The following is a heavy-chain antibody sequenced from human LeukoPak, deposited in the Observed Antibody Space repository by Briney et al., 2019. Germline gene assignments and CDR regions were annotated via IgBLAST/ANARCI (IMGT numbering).Heavy chain of an antibody. CDR1: GFTFSSYS. CDR3: ARDARDSSGYYDCFDL. V-gene: IGHV3-21*01. J-gene: IGHJ5*02. Sequence: GGSQRLFCAASGFTFSSYSMNWVRQAPGKGLEWVSSISSSSSYIYYADSVKGRFTISRDNAKNSLYLQMNSLRAEDTAVYYCARDARDSSGYYDCFDLGGQGTLVTVSS. CDR2: ISSSSSYI. D-gene: IGHD3-22*01.